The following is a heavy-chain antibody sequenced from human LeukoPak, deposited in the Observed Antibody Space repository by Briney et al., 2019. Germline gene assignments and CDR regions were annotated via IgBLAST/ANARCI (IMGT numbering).Heavy chain of an antibody. J-gene: IGHJ5*02. V-gene: IGHV4-31*03. CDR2: IYYSGSI. Sequence: SQTLSLTCTVSGGSISRGGYYWSWIRQHPGKGLEWIGYIYYSGSIYYNPSLKRRLTLSVDTSNHQLSLKLSSVPAADTPVHYCPSYFMVRGRYRLDPWRQGTLVTVPS. D-gene: IGHD3-10*01. CDR1: GGSISRGGYY. CDR3: PSYFMVRGRYRLDP.